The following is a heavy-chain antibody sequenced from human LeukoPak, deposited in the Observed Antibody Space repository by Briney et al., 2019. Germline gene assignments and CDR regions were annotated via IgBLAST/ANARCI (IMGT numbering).Heavy chain of an antibody. CDR3: AKNPWFRELNH. V-gene: IGHV3-23*01. CDR2: LSGSGGST. CDR1: GFTFSSYS. J-gene: IGHJ5*02. Sequence: GGSLRLSCAASGFTFSSYSMNWVRQAPGKGLEWVSALSGSGGSTYCADSVKGRFTISRDNSKNTLYLQMNSLRAEDTAVYYCAKNPWFRELNHWGQGTLVTVSS. D-gene: IGHD3-10*01.